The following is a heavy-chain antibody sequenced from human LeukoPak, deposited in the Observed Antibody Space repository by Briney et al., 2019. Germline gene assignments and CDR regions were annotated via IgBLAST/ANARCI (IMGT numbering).Heavy chain of an antibody. CDR3: ARDYYYDSSGYFKNQLTDAN. D-gene: IGHD3-22*01. V-gene: IGHV1-2*02. J-gene: IGHJ4*02. Sequence: ASVKASCKASGYTFTGYYMHWVRQAPGQGLEWMGWINPNSGGTNYAQKFQGRVTITRDTSISTAYMELSRLRSDDTAVYYCARDYYYDSSGYFKNQLTDANWGQGTLVTVSS. CDR2: INPNSGGT. CDR1: GYTFTGYY.